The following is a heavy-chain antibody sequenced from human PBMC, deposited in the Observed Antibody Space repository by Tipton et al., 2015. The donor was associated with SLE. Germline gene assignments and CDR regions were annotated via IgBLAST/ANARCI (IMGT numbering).Heavy chain of an antibody. CDR3: ASSPAASSSGWYNL. Sequence: TLSLTCTVSGGSISSHHWSWIRQPPGKGLEWIGNIYYTGSTKYNPSLKSRVTISRDTSMNQFSLKLNSLTAADTAVYYCASSPAASSSGWYNLWGQGTRVTVSS. CDR2: IYYTGST. D-gene: IGHD6-19*01. CDR1: GGSISSHH. V-gene: IGHV4-59*08. J-gene: IGHJ5*02.